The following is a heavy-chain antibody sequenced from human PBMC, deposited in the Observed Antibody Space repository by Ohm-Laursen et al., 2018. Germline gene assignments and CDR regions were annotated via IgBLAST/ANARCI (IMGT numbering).Heavy chain of an antibody. CDR3: ARGFQLPLGLFDY. D-gene: IGHD2-2*01. CDR1: GDSMSRNF. J-gene: IGHJ4*02. CDR2: VYSSGST. V-gene: IGHV4-4*07. Sequence: SETLSLTCSVSGDSMSRNFWSWIRQPAGKGLEWIGRVYSSGSTNYNPSLKSRVTMSVDTSKNQFSLRLSSVTAADTAVYYCARGFQLPLGLFDYWGQGTLVAVSS.